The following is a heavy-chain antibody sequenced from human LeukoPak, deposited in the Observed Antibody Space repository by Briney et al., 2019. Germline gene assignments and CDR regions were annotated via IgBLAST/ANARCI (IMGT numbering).Heavy chain of an antibody. J-gene: IGHJ5*02. D-gene: IGHD3-10*01. CDR3: ARDSGYYYGSGSYYNWFDP. V-gene: IGHV4-34*01. Sequence: SETLSLTCAVYGGSFSGYYWSWIRQPPGKGLEWIGEINHSGSTNYNPSLKSRVTISVDTSKNQFSLKLSSVTAADTAVYYCARDSGYYYGSGSYYNWFDPWGQGTLVTVSS. CDR1: GGSFSGYY. CDR2: INHSGST.